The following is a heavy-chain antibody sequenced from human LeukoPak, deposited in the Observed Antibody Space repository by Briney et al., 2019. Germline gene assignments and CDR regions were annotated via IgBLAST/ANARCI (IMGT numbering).Heavy chain of an antibody. CDR1: GDSINSFY. Sequence: SETLSLTCTVSGDSINSFYWSWIRQPAGKGLEWIGRIYTSGSTNYSPSLKSRVTISVDKSKNQFSLKLSSVTAADTAVYYCAREAGGDYLDYWGQGTLVTVSS. V-gene: IGHV4-4*07. CDR2: IYTSGST. D-gene: IGHD1-14*01. CDR3: AREAGGDYLDY. J-gene: IGHJ4*02.